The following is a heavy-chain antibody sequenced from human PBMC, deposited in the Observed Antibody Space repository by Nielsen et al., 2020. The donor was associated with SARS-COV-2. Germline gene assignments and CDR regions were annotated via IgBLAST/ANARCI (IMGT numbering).Heavy chain of an antibody. D-gene: IGHD2-21*01. CDR3: ARDAISAHYGMDV. V-gene: IGHV1-2*02. Sequence: WVRQAPGQGLEWMGWINPNSGGTNYAQKFQGRVTMTRDTSISTAYMELSRLRSDDTAVYYCARDAISAHYGMDVWGQGPRSPSP. CDR2: INPNSGGT. J-gene: IGHJ6*02.